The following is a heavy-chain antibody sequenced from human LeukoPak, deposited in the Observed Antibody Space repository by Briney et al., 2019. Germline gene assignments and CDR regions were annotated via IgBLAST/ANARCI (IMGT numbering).Heavy chain of an antibody. CDR1: GYTFTTYG. J-gene: IGHJ5*02. D-gene: IGHD3-22*01. V-gene: IGHV1-18*01. Sequence: ASVKVSCKASGYTFTTYGISWVRQAPGQGLEWMGWISGYNGYTHYAHNLQGRVTMTTDTSTSTAYMELRSLRSDDTAVYYCARDEARYSSGYYPNWFDPWGQGTLVTVSS. CDR2: ISGYNGYT. CDR3: ARDEARYSSGYYPNWFDP.